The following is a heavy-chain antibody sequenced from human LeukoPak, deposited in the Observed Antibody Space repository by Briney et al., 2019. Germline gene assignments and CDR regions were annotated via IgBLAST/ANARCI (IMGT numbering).Heavy chain of an antibody. J-gene: IGHJ5*02. CDR1: GGSISSGGYY. CDR3: ARVHYSDYIPFDP. CDR2: IYYSGST. Sequence: SQTLSLTCTVSGGSISSGGYYWSWIRQHPGKGLEWIGYIYYSGSTYYNPSLKSRVTISVDTSKNQFSLKLSSVTAADTAVYYCARVHYSDYIPFDPWGQGTLVTVSS. D-gene: IGHD4-11*01. V-gene: IGHV4-31*03.